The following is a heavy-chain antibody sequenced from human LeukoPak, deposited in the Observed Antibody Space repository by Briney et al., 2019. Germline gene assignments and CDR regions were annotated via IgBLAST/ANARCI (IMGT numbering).Heavy chain of an antibody. CDR3: ARTPRYDFWSGYLFDY. CDR1: GYTFTTYG. D-gene: IGHD3-3*01. Sequence: GASVKVSCKASGYTFTTYGVGWVRQAPGQGLEWMGWISADTGDTSYAQKLQGRVTMTTDTSTSTAYMELRSLRSDDTAVYYCARTPRYDFWSGYLFDYWGQGTLVTVSS. J-gene: IGHJ4*02. CDR2: ISADTGDT. V-gene: IGHV1-18*01.